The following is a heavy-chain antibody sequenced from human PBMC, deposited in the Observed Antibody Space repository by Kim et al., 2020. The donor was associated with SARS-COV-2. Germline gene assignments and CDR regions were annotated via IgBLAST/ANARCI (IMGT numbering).Heavy chain of an antibody. Sequence: GGSLRLSCAASGFTFSSYGMHWVRQAPGKGLEWVAVISYDGSNKYYADSVKGRFTISRDNSKNTLYLQMNSLRAEDTAVYYCAKDVSMIVVAGMGTHYYYYGMDVWGQGTTVTVSS. CDR1: GFTFSSYG. CDR3: AKDVSMIVVAGMGTHYYYYGMDV. CDR2: ISYDGSNK. D-gene: IGHD3-22*01. J-gene: IGHJ6*02. V-gene: IGHV3-30*18.